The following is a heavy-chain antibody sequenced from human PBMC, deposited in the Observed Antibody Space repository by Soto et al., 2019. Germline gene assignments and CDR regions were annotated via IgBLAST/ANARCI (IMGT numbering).Heavy chain of an antibody. CDR3: AHRVLRTVFGLVTTTAIYFDF. J-gene: IGHJ4*02. Sequence: QITLNESGPTVVRPTEPLTLTCRFSGFSLTTSGVGVGWIRQSPGKAPEWLALIYWDDDKRYSASLKSRLTITKDTSTNQVVLTVSDLHPTDTATYYCAHRVLRTVFGLVTTTAIYFDFWGQGTPVAVSS. V-gene: IGHV2-5*02. CDR1: GFSLTTSGVG. CDR2: IYWDDDK. D-gene: IGHD3-3*01.